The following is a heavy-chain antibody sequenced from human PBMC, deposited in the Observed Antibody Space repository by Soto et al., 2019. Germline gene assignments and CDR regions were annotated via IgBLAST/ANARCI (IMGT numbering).Heavy chain of an antibody. CDR3: ARDLALLWFGEIGYYYGMDV. CDR1: GDSVSSNSAA. D-gene: IGHD3-10*01. Sequence: SQTLSLTCAISGDSVSSNSAAWNWIRQSPSRGLEWLGRTYYRSKWYNDYAVSVKSRITINPDTSKNQFSLQLNSVTPEDTAVYYCARDLALLWFGEIGYYYGMDVWGQGTTVTVSS. V-gene: IGHV6-1*01. J-gene: IGHJ6*02. CDR2: TYYRSKWYN.